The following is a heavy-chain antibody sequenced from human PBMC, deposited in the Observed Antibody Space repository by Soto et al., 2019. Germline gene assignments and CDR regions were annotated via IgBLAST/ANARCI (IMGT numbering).Heavy chain of an antibody. CDR3: AKEVGPDTTIGRYYYYYYMDV. CDR2: ISYDGSNK. Sequence: GGSLRLSCAASGFTFSSYGMHWVRQAPGKGLEWVAVISYDGSNKYYADSVKGRFTISRDNSKNTLYLQMNSLRAEDTAVYYCAKEVGPDTTIGRYYYYYYMDVWGKGTTVTVSS. CDR1: GFTFSSYG. J-gene: IGHJ6*03. V-gene: IGHV3-30*18. D-gene: IGHD1-26*01.